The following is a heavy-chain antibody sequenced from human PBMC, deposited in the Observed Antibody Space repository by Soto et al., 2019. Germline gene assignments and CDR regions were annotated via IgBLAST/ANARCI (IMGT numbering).Heavy chain of an antibody. CDR3: ARLDIVVVTAMADY. J-gene: IGHJ4*02. D-gene: IGHD2-21*02. CDR2: ISSSGSTI. CDR1: GFTFSSYE. V-gene: IGHV3-48*03. Sequence: PGGSLRLSCAASGFTFSSYEMNWVRQAPGKGLEWVSYISSSGSTIYYADSVKGRFTISRDNAKNSLYLQMNSLRAEDTAVYYCARLDIVVVTAMADYWGQGTLVTVSS.